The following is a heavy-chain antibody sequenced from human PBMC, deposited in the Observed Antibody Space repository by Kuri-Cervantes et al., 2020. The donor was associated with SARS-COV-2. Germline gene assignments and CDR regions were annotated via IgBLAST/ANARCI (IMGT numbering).Heavy chain of an antibody. D-gene: IGHD6-13*01. J-gene: IGHJ4*02. V-gene: IGHV3-30-3*01. CDR2: ISYDGSNK. CDR3: ARSAPPGIAAAGVDWYFDY. Sequence: GESLKISCAASGFTFSSYAMHWVRQAPGKGLEWVAVISYDGSNKYYADSVKGRFTISRDNSKNTLYLQMNSLRVEDTAVYYCARSAPPGIAAAGVDWYFDYWGQGTLVTVSS. CDR1: GFTFSSYA.